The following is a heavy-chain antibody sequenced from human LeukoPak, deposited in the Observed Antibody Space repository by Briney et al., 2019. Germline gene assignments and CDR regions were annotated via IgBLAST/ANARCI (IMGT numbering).Heavy chain of an antibody. CDR3: ARGGGIQLWLPFDY. CDR1: GLTFSSYA. D-gene: IGHD5-18*01. J-gene: IGHJ4*02. V-gene: IGHV3-30-3*01. Sequence: GGSLRLSCAASGLTFSSYAMNWVRQAPGKGLEWVAVISYDGSDNYYPDSVKGRFTISRDNSKNTLYLQMNSLRAEDTAVYYCARGGGIQLWLPFDYWGQGTLVTVSS. CDR2: ISYDGSDN.